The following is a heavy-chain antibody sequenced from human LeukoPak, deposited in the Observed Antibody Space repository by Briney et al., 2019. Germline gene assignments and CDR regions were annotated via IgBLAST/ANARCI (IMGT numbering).Heavy chain of an antibody. CDR2: IYYSGST. D-gene: IGHD6-19*01. CDR3: ARVGAVAGPRDAFDV. V-gene: IGHV4-61*01. Sequence: PSETLSLTCTVSGGSVSSGSYYWSWIRQPPGKRLEWIGYIYYSGSTNYNPSLKSRVTISEDTSKNQFSLKLSSVTAADTAVYYCARVGAVAGPRDAFDVWGQGTRVTVSS. J-gene: IGHJ3*01. CDR1: GGSVSSGSYY.